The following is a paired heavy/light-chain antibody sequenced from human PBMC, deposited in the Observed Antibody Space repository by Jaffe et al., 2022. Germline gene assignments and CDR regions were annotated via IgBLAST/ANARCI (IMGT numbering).Light chain of an antibody. J-gene: IGKJ5*01. V-gene: IGKV1-NL1*01. Sequence: DIQMTQSPSSLSASVGDRVTITCRASQGISNSLAWYQQKPGKAPKLLLYAASRLESGVPSRFSGSGSGTDYTLTISSLQPEDFATYYCQQYYSTPPITFGQGTRLEIK. CDR3: QQYYSTPPIT. CDR1: QGISNS. CDR2: AAS.
Heavy chain of an antibody. J-gene: IGHJ3*02. CDR1: GGSISSGGYS. CDR2: IYHSGST. CDR3: ARVTCSGGSCYPMGAFDI. V-gene: IGHV4-30-2*01. D-gene: IGHD2-15*01. Sequence: QLQLQESGSGLVKPSQTLSLTCAVSGGSISSGGYSWSWIRQPPGKGLEWIGYIYHSGSTYYNPSLKSRVTISVDRSKNQFSLKLSSVTAADTAVYYCARVTCSGGSCYPMGAFDIWGQGTMVTVSS.